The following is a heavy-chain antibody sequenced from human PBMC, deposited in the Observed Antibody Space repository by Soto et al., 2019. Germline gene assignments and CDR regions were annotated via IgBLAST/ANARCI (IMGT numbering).Heavy chain of an antibody. CDR2: ISSSISYI. D-gene: IGHD3-10*01. Sequence: GGSLRLSCAASGFTFSSYSMNWVRQAPGKGLEWVSSISSSISYIYYADSVKGRFTISRDNAKNSLYLQMNSLRAEDTAVYYCARDSYGSDYGMDVWGQGTTVTVSS. CDR1: GFTFSSYS. CDR3: ARDSYGSDYGMDV. J-gene: IGHJ6*02. V-gene: IGHV3-21*01.